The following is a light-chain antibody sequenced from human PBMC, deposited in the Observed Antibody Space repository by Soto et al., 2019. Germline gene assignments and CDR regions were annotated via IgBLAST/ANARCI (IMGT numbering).Light chain of an antibody. V-gene: IGKV3-20*01. CDR3: QQYGRSPTT. CDR1: QSVSSIY. J-gene: IGKJ1*01. Sequence: EIVLTQSPGTLSLSPGERATLSCRASQSVSSIYLAWYQQKPGQAPRLLIYGASSRATGIPDRFSGSGSGTDFTLTISRLEPEDFAVYYCQQYGRSPTTFGQGTKVDIK. CDR2: GAS.